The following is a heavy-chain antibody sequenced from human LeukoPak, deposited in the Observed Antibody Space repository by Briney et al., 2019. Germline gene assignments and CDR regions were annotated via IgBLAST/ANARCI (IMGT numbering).Heavy chain of an antibody. Sequence: ASVKVSCKASGYTFTSYGISWVRQAPGQGLEWMGWISAYNGNTNYAQKLQGRVTITTDTSTSTAYMELRSLRSDDAAVYYCARDSSPPYDSSASGYWGQGTLVTVSS. J-gene: IGHJ4*02. V-gene: IGHV1-18*01. CDR2: ISAYNGNT. D-gene: IGHD3-22*01. CDR1: GYTFTSYG. CDR3: ARDSSPPYDSSASGY.